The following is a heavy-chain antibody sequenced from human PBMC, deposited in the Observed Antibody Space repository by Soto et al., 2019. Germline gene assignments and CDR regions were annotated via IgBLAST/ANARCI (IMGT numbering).Heavy chain of an antibody. CDR3: TAENDYGSGSYYPHYYYYIDV. Sequence: GGSLRLSCAASGFTFSNAWMSWVRQAPGKGLEWVGRIKSKTDGGTTDYAAPVKGRFTISRDDSKNTLYLQMNSLKTEDTAVYYCTAENDYGSGSYYPHYYYYIDVWGKGTTVTVSS. CDR1: GFTFSNAW. D-gene: IGHD3-10*01. CDR2: IKSKTDGGTT. V-gene: IGHV3-15*01. J-gene: IGHJ6*03.